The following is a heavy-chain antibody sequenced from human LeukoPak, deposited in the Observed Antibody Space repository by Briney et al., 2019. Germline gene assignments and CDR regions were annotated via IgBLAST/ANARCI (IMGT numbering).Heavy chain of an antibody. CDR2: IYTSGST. CDR3: AGSHRGYYGSGSFDY. V-gene: IGHV4-61*02. D-gene: IGHD3-10*01. CDR1: GGSISSGSYY. Sequence: PSETLPLTCTVSGGSISSGSYYWSWIRQPAGKGLEWIGRIYTSGSTNYNPSLKSRVTISVDTSKNQFSLKLSSVTAADTAVYYCAGSHRGYYGSGSFDYWGQGTLVTVSS. J-gene: IGHJ4*02.